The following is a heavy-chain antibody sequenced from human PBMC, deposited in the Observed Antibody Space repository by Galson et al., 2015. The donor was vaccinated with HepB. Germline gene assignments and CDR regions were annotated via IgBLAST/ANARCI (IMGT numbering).Heavy chain of an antibody. Sequence: INGSGGSTHYADSVKGRFTISRDNSKNTLYLQMNSLRAEDTAVYYCAKDRFWSDLDYWGQGTLVTVSS. V-gene: IGHV3-23*01. J-gene: IGHJ4*02. CDR2: INGSGGST. CDR3: AKDRFWSDLDY. D-gene: IGHD3-3*01.